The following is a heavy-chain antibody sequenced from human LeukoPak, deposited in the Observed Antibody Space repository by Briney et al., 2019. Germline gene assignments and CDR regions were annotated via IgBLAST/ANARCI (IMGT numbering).Heavy chain of an antibody. Sequence: GRSLRLSCAASGFTFSSYGMHWVRQAPGKGLEWVAVIWYDGSNKYYADSVKGRFTISRDNSKNTLYLQMNSLRAEDTAVYYCTHYYDGSGYYGAFDSWGQGTMVTVSS. J-gene: IGHJ3*02. CDR3: THYYDGSGYYGAFDS. D-gene: IGHD3-22*01. CDR1: GFTFSSYG. CDR2: IWYDGSNK. V-gene: IGHV3-33*01.